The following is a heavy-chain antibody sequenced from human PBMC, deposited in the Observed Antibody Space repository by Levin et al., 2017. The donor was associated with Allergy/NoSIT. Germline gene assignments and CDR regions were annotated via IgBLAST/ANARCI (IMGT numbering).Heavy chain of an antibody. CDR1: GFTFSSYS. Sequence: GESLKISCVASGFTFSSYSMNWVRQAPGKGLEWISYIDSATTAIYYADSVKGRFTISRDNAQNSLYLQMNSLRDEDMAVYYCAKDTVDVGTYGLDVWGQGTTVTVSS. CDR2: IDSATTAI. CDR3: AKDTVDVGTYGLDV. V-gene: IGHV3-48*02. J-gene: IGHJ6*02. D-gene: IGHD4-11*01.